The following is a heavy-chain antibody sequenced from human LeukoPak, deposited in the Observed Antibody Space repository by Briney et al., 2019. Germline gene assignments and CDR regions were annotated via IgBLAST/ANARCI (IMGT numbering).Heavy chain of an antibody. Sequence: GGSLRLSCAASGFTFSSYEMNWVRQAPGKRLEWVSYISSSSSTIYYADSVKGRFTISRDNAKNSLYLQMNSLRAEDTAVYYCAELGITMIGGVWGKGTTVTISS. V-gene: IGHV3-48*03. CDR3: AELGITMIGGV. CDR2: ISSSSSTI. J-gene: IGHJ6*04. D-gene: IGHD3-10*02. CDR1: GFTFSSYE.